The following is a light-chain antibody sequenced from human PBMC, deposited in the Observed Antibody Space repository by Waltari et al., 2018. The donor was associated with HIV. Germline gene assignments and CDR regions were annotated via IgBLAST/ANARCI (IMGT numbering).Light chain of an antibody. J-gene: IGKJ4*01. Sequence: VFTQSPPSPPVTPGQSAFLFCRPSHSLLFSDGVIYLSWFQQRPGQSPRRLIYKVSNRDSGVPDRFGGSGSDTDFTLKSSRVEAEDVGVYYCMQGTHWPLTFGGGTKVEIK. CDR3: MQGTHWPLT. CDR2: KVS. V-gene: IGKV2-30*01. CDR1: HSLLFSDGVIY.